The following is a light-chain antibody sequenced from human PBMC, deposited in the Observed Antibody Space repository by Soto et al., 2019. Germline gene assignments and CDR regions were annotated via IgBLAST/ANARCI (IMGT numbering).Light chain of an antibody. J-gene: IGLJ2*01. CDR2: KDS. V-gene: IGLV3-27*01. Sequence: SYELTQPSSVSVSPGQTARITCSGDVLAKKYARWFQQKPGQAPVLVIYKDSERPSGIPERFSGSSSGTTGTLTISGAQVEDEADYYCYSAADNKLGVFGGGTKLTVL. CDR3: YSAADNKLGV. CDR1: VLAKKY.